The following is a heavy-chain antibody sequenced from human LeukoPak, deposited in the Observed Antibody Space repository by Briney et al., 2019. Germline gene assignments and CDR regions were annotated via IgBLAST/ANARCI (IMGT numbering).Heavy chain of an antibody. CDR2: IYYSGST. CDR3: ARVTARSKVARLIDY. V-gene: IGHV4-59*01. D-gene: IGHD5-12*01. Sequence: SETLSLTCTVSGGSISSYYWSWIRQPPGKGVEWIGYIYYSGSTNYNPSLKSRVTISVDTSKNQFSLKLSSVTAADTAVYYCARVTARSKVARLIDYWGQGTLVTVSS. CDR1: GGSISSYY. J-gene: IGHJ4*02.